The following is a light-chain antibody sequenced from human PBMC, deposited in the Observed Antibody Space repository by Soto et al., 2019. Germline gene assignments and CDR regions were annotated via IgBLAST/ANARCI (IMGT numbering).Light chain of an antibody. Sequence: DIQMTQSPSSLSASVGDRVTITCQASQDISNYLNWYQQKPGKAPKLLIYEASNLETGVPSRFSGSGSGTDFTFTISSLQPEDIATYYCQQYDNLPITFGGVTKVEIK. CDR2: EAS. V-gene: IGKV1-33*01. CDR3: QQYDNLPIT. J-gene: IGKJ4*01. CDR1: QDISNY.